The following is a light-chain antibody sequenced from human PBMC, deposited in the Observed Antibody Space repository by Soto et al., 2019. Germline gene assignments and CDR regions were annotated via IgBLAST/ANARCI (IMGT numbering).Light chain of an antibody. CDR3: QQRSNWPPGVT. Sequence: EIVLTQSPATLSLSPGERATLSCRASQSVSSYLAWYQQKPGQAPRLLIYDASNRATGIPARFSGSGSGTDFTLTISSLEPEDVAVYYCQQRSNWPPGVTFGPGTKVDIK. V-gene: IGKV3-11*01. J-gene: IGKJ3*01. CDR1: QSVSSY. CDR2: DAS.